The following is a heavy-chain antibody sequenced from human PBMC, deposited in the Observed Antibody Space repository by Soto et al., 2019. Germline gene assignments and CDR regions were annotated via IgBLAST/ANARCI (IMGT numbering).Heavy chain of an antibody. CDR3: ARGAYCTNGVCYQDY. D-gene: IGHD2-8*01. CDR2: ISYDGSNK. Sequence: GGSLRLSCAASGFTFSSYAMHWVRQAPGKGLEWVAVISYDGSNKYYADSVKGRFTISRDNSKNTLYLQMNSLRAEDTAVYYCARGAYCTNGVCYQDYWGQGTLVTVSS. CDR1: GFTFSSYA. V-gene: IGHV3-30-3*01. J-gene: IGHJ4*02.